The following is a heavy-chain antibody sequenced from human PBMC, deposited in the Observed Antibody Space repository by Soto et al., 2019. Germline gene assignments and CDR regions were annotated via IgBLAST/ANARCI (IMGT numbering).Heavy chain of an antibody. J-gene: IGHJ5*02. V-gene: IGHV1-69*13. D-gene: IGHD3-22*01. CDR3: ASAPVSNYYDSSGYLNWFDP. Sequence: SVKVSCKASGGTFSSYAISWVRQAPGQGLEWRGGIIPIFGTANYAQKFQGRVTITADESTSTAYMELSSLRSEDTAVYYCASAPVSNYYDSSGYLNWFDPWGQGTLVTVSS. CDR1: GGTFSSYA. CDR2: IIPIFGTA.